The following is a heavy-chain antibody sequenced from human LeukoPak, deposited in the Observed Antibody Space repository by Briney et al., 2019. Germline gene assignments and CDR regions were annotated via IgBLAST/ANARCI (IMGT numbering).Heavy chain of an antibody. CDR2: MYYSGST. Sequence: PSQTLSLTCTVSGGSISSGDYYWRWIRQPGGKGLEWIGYMYYSGSTYYTPSLKSRVTISVDTSKNQFSLKLSSVTAADTAVYYCARALTGGSGTYYYYYGMDVWGKGTTVTVSS. CDR3: ARALTGGSGTYYYYYGMDV. J-gene: IGHJ6*04. D-gene: IGHD3-10*01. V-gene: IGHV4-30-4*01. CDR1: GGSISSGDYY.